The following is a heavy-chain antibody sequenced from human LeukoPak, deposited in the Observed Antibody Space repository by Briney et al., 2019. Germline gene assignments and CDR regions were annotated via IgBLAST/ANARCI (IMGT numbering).Heavy chain of an antibody. D-gene: IGHD4-11*01. V-gene: IGHV4-4*07. CDR3: ARDPFNSSYFDY. CDR2: VYTSGSS. CDR1: GGSISSYY. Sequence: SETLSLTCTAPGGSISSYYWSWIRQPAGKGLEWIGRVYTSGSSNYNPSLKSRVTMSVDTSKNQFSLKLSSVTAADTAVYYCARDPFNSSYFDYWGQGTLVTVSS. J-gene: IGHJ4*02.